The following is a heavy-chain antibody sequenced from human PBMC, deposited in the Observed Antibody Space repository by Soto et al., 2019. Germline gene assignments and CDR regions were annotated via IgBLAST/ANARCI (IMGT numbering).Heavy chain of an antibody. V-gene: IGHV4-59*01. J-gene: IGHJ4*02. CDR2: IYYSGST. CDR3: ARGGIAAADNPYYFDY. D-gene: IGHD6-13*01. CDR1: GGSISSYY. Sequence: QVQLQESGPGLVKPSETLSLTCTVSGGSISSYYWSWIRQPPGKGLEWIGYIYYSGSTNYNPSLKSRVTTSVDTSKNQFSPKQSSVTAADTAVYYCARGGIAAADNPYYFDYWGQGTLVTVSS.